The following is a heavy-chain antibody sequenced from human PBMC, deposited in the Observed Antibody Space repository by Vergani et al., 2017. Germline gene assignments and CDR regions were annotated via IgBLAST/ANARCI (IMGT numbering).Heavy chain of an antibody. CDR2: IYPGDSET. J-gene: IGHJ5*02. CDR3: ARRGDHYDSSGHYYWFDP. CDR1: GYSFTSYW. V-gene: IGHV5-51*01. D-gene: IGHD3-22*01. Sequence: EVQLVQSGAEVKKPGESLKISCKGSGYSFTSYWVGWVRQMPGKGLEWMGIIYPGDSETRYSPSFQGQVTISPDKSISTAYLQWSSLKASDTAMYYCARRGDHYDSSGHYYWFDPWGQGTQVTVSS.